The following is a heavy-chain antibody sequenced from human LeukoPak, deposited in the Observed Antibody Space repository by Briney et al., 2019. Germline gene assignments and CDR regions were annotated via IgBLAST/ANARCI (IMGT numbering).Heavy chain of an antibody. CDR1: GGSISSYY. J-gene: IGHJ3*02. V-gene: IGHV4-39*01. D-gene: IGHD3-3*01. CDR3: ARLSFGVTENAFDI. Sequence: SETLSLTCTVSGGSISSYYWSWIRQPPGKGLEWIGSIYYSGSTYYNPSLKSRVTISVDTSKNQFSLKLSSVTAADTAVYYCARLSFGVTENAFDIWGQGTMVTVSS. CDR2: IYYSGST.